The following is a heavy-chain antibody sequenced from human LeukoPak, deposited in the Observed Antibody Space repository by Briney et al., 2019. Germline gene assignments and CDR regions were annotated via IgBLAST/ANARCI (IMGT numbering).Heavy chain of an antibody. D-gene: IGHD3-9*01. CDR3: ARRYFDWRYGMDV. CDR1: GYSFTDYY. Sequence: ASAKVSCKASGYSFTDYYMHWVRQAPGQGLEWMGWINPNSGGTNYAQKFQGRVTMTRDTSISTAYMELSRLRSDDTAVYYCARRYFDWRYGMDVWGEGTTVTVSS. J-gene: IGHJ6*04. V-gene: IGHV1-2*02. CDR2: INPNSGGT.